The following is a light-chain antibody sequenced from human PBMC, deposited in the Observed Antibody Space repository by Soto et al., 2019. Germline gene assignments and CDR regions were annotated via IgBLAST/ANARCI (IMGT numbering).Light chain of an antibody. CDR2: GAS. CDR3: QQYGDSPRT. Sequence: EIVLTQSPGTLSLSPGERATLSCRASQSVFNNNLAWYQQKPGQAPRLLMFGASSRATGIPDRFSGSGSGTDFTLTISRLEPEDFAIYHCQQYGDSPRTFGQGTKLEIK. CDR1: QSVFNNN. V-gene: IGKV3-20*01. J-gene: IGKJ2*01.